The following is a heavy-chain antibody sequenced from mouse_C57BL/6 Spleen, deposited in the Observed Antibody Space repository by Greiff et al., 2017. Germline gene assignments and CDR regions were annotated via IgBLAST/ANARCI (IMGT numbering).Heavy chain of an antibody. D-gene: IGHD1-1*01. CDR2: ISSGGDYI. CDR1: GFTFSSYA. Sequence: EVKLQESGEGLVKPGGSLKLSCAASGFTFSSYAMSWVRQTPEKRLEWVAYISSGGDYIYYADTVKGRFTISRDNARNTLYLQMSSLKSEDTAMYYCTREGIYYGSSPMDYWGQGTSVTVSS. CDR3: TREGIYYGSSPMDY. J-gene: IGHJ4*01. V-gene: IGHV5-9-1*02.